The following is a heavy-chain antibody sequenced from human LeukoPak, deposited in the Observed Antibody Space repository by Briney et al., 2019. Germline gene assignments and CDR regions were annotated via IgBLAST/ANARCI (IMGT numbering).Heavy chain of an antibody. J-gene: IGHJ4*02. CDR1: GFTFGSYA. CDR2: ISYDGSNK. D-gene: IGHD2-8*01. Sequence: PGGSLRLSCAASGFTFGSYAMHWVRQAPGKGLEWVAVISYDGSNKYYAASVKGRFTISRDNSKNTLYLQMNSLRAEDTAVYYCARDGRVLFCTNGVCYYFDYWGQGTLVTVSS. CDR3: ARDGRVLFCTNGVCYYFDY. V-gene: IGHV3-30*04.